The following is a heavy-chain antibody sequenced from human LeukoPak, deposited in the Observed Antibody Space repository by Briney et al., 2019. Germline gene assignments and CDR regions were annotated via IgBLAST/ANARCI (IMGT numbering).Heavy chain of an antibody. CDR1: GDSISSSSYF. J-gene: IGHJ4*02. D-gene: IGHD6-19*01. V-gene: IGHV4-39*07. CDR2: IHYSGST. Sequence: PSETLSLTCTVSGDSISSSSYFCGWIRQPPGKGLEWIGSIHYSGSTYYNPSLKSRVTISVDTSKNQLSLKLSSVTAADTAVYYCARSKVAGTFPFAYWGQGTLVTVSS. CDR3: ARSKVAGTFPFAY.